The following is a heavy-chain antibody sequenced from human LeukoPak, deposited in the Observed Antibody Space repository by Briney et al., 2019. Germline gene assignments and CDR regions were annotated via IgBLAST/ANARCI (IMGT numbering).Heavy chain of an antibody. Sequence: SETLSLTCSVSGDSITGYYWGWIRKPPGKGREWVGNIYYTGNTYYNTSLKSRVTLSVETSKNHSSLRLRSVTAADTAGYSCARGRVSSSTWYRTYYYFFCMDGWGKGTTVGVSS. CDR1: GDSITGYY. CDR2: IYYTGNT. D-gene: IGHD1-1*01. CDR3: ARGRVSSSTWYRTYYYFFCMDG. V-gene: IGHV4-39*07. J-gene: IGHJ6*03.